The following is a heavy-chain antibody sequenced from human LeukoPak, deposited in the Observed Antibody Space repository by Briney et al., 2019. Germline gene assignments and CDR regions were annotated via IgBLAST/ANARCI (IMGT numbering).Heavy chain of an antibody. CDR2: IIPIFGTA. V-gene: IGHV1-69*13. Sequence: SVKVSCKASGGTFSSYAISWVRQAPGQGLEWMGGIIPIFGTANYAQKIQGRVTITADESTSTAYMELSSLRFEDTAVYYCASGGYSGYDWDLYYFDYWGQGTLVTVSS. J-gene: IGHJ4*02. CDR1: GGTFSSYA. CDR3: ASGGYSGYDWDLYYFDY. D-gene: IGHD5-12*01.